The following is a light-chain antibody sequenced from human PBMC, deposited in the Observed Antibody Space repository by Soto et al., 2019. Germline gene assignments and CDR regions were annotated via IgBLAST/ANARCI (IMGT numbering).Light chain of an antibody. CDR3: QQYGSSPA. V-gene: IGKV3-20*01. CDR1: QSVSSSY. J-gene: IGKJ1*01. CDR2: GAS. Sequence: EIVLTQSPGTLSLSPGERATLSCRDSQSVSSSYLAWYQLKPGKAPRLLIYGASSKATGIPDRFSGSWSGTDFTLTISRLEPEDFAVYYCQQYGSSPAFGQGTKVDIK.